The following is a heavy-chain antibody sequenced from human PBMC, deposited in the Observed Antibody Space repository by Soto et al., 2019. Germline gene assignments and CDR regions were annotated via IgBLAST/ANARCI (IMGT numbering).Heavy chain of an antibody. CDR3: ARGERSSAFLDY. V-gene: IGHV4-34*01. CDR2: INHSGST. CDR1: GGSFSGYY. D-gene: IGHD6-6*01. Sequence: QVQLQQWGAGLLKPSETLSLTCAVYGGSFSGYYWSWIRQPPGKGLEWIGEINHSGSTNYNPSLKSRVTISVDTYKNQFSLKLSSVTAADTAVYYCARGERSSAFLDYWGQGTLVTVSS. J-gene: IGHJ4*02.